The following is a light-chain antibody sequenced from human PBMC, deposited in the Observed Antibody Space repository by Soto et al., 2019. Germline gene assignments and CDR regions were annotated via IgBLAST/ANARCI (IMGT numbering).Light chain of an antibody. CDR3: QQYGGSPWT. V-gene: IGKV3-20*01. CDR1: QSISSSY. CDR2: GAS. Sequence: IVLTRSPGTLSLSPGERGTVLRRASQSISSSYLAWYQQKPGQAPRLLIYGASRRATGIADRFSVSGSGTDFTLTISRLDPEDFAVYYCQQYGGSPWTFGQGTKV. J-gene: IGKJ1*01.